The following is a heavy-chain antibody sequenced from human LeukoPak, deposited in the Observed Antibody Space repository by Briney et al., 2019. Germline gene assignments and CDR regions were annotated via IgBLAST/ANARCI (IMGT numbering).Heavy chain of an antibody. CDR2: INPNSGGT. CDR1: GGTFSSYA. D-gene: IGHD2-21*02. J-gene: IGHJ4*02. CDR3: AAETDPLDY. Sequence: ASVKVSCKASGGTFSSYAISWVRQAPGQGLEWMGWINPNSGGTNYAQKFQGRVTVTWDSSINTAYMELTRLRSDDTAVYYCAAETDPLDYWGQGTLVTVSS. V-gene: IGHV1-2*02.